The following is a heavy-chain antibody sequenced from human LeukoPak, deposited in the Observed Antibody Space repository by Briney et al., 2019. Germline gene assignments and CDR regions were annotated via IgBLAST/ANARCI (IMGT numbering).Heavy chain of an antibody. CDR1: GFTFSSYS. V-gene: IGHV3-21*01. J-gene: IGHJ6*02. CDR2: ISSSSSYI. Sequence: GGSLRLSCAASGFTFSSYSMNWVRQAPGKGLEWVSSISSSSSYIYYADSAKGRFTISRDNAKNSLYLQMNSLRAEDTAVYYCALRSKWDLPPGGMDVWGQGTTVTVSS. D-gene: IGHD1-26*01. CDR3: ALRSKWDLPPGGMDV.